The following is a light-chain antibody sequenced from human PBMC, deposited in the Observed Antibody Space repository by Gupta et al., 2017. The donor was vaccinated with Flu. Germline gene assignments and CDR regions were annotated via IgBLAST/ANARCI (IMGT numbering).Light chain of an antibody. CDR2: DAS. V-gene: IGKV3-20*01. J-gene: IGKJ1*01. CDR1: ETVNYDY. Sequence: EIVLTQSPGTLSLSPGERATLTCRANETVNYDYLAWYQHKPGQAPRLLIYDASTRATGVPDRFSGSGSETNFTLTISRRDPEDFALYYWQQDGALRTFGQGTKV. CDR3: QQDGALRT.